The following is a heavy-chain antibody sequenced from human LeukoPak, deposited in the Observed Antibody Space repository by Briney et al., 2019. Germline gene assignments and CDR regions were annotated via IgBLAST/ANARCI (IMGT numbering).Heavy chain of an antibody. CDR3: ARGREGDAFDI. V-gene: IGHV4-4*02. D-gene: IGHD1-26*01. CDR1: GGSISSPNW. J-gene: IGHJ3*02. Sequence: SETLSLTCAVSGGSISSPNWWSWVRQPPQKGLGWIGEISHTGSTNYNPSLKSRVTISVDKSKNQFSLKLSSVTAADTAVYYCARGREGDAFDIWGQGTMVTVSS. CDR2: ISHTGST.